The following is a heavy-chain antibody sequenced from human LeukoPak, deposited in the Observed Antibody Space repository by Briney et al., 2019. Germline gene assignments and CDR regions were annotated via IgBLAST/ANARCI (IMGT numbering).Heavy chain of an antibody. D-gene: IGHD1-26*01. CDR3: AGSGPEWELPPDY. V-gene: IGHV1-69*06. CDR1: GGTFSSYA. CDR2: IIPIFGTA. Sequence: ASVKVSCKASGGTFSSYAISWVRQAPGQGLEWMGGIIPIFGTANYAQKFQGRVTITADKSTSTAYMELSSLRSEDTAVYYCAGSGPEWELPPDYWGQGTLVTVSS. J-gene: IGHJ4*02.